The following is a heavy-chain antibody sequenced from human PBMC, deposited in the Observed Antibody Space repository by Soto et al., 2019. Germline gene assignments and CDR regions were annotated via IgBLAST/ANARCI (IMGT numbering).Heavy chain of an antibody. CDR3: ARSGAGYSSSWQYSYYGMDV. D-gene: IGHD6-13*01. Sequence: ASVKVSCKASGYTFTSYGISWVRQAPGQGLEWMGWISAYNGNTNYAQKLQGRVTMTTDTSTSTAYMELRSLSSDDTAVCYCARSGAGYSSSWQYSYYGMDVWGQWTTVTVSS. CDR2: ISAYNGNT. CDR1: GYTFTSYG. V-gene: IGHV1-18*01. J-gene: IGHJ6*02.